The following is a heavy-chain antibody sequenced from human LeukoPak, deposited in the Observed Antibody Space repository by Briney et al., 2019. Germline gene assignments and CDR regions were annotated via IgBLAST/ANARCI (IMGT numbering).Heavy chain of an antibody. V-gene: IGHV4-59*08. J-gene: IGHJ4*02. CDR2: IYYDGTT. CDR1: GGPLSSYY. D-gene: IGHD6-19*01. CDR3: ARHQNHGGWYKLVSNFDY. Sequence: SETLSLTCTVSGGPLSSYYWSWIRQAPGKGLEWIGYIYYDGTTDYNPSLKSRVVISVDTSKNQFSLRLDSLTARDTAVYYCARHQNHGGWYKLVSNFDYWGQGTLVTVSS.